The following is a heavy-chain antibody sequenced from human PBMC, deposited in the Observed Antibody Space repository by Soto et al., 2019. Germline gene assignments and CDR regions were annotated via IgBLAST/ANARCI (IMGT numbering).Heavy chain of an antibody. CDR1: GGSISNKY. J-gene: IGHJ4*02. V-gene: IGHV4-59*08. CDR2: IYYSGST. D-gene: IGHD2-8*01. CDR3: ARHFNGNDY. Sequence: SETLSLTCTVSGGSISNKYWTWIRQPPGKGLEWIGHIYYSGSTNYSPSLASRLSISVDTSKSQFSLKLTSVTAAETAVYYCARHFNGNDYWGQGTLVTVSS.